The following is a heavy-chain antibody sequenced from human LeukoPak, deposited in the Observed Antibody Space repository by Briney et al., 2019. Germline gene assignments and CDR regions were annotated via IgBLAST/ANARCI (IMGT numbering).Heavy chain of an antibody. V-gene: IGHV4-34*01. D-gene: IGHD2-15*01. Sequence: SETLSLTCAVYGGSFSGYYWSWIRQPPGKGLEWIGEINHSGSTNYNPSLKSRVTISVDTSKNQFSLKLSSVTAADTAVYYCARGFRISKYFDYWGQGTLVTVPS. J-gene: IGHJ4*02. CDR3: ARGFRISKYFDY. CDR1: GGSFSGYY. CDR2: INHSGST.